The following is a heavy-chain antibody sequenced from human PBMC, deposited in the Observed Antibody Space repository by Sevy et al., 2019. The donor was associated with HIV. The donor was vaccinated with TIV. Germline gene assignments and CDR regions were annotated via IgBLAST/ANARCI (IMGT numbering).Heavy chain of an antibody. D-gene: IGHD2-15*01. CDR1: GFIFSNYY. CDR2: ISDRGDTI. V-gene: IGHV3-48*03. Sequence: GGSLRLSCAASGFIFSNYYMTWVRQAPGKGLEWVSYISDRGDTISYADSVKGRFTISRDNAKNALYLQMNSLRGEDTAVYYCARVRDRYCSGGSCYYGYFFDYWGQGTLVTVSS. J-gene: IGHJ4*01. CDR3: ARVRDRYCSGGSCYYGYFFDY.